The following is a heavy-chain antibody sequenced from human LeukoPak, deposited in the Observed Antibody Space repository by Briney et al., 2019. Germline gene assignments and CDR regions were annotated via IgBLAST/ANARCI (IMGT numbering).Heavy chain of an antibody. CDR1: GFTFSSYA. CDR3: ARSARQTCTDFDS. Sequence: GGSLRLSCAASGFTFSSYAMTWVRQAPGKGLEWVSAISGSGGSTYYADSVKGRFTISRDNSKNTLYVQMNSLRAEDTAVYYCARSARQTCTDFDSWGRGTLVTVSS. V-gene: IGHV3-23*01. J-gene: IGHJ4*02. D-gene: IGHD6-6*01. CDR2: ISGSGGST.